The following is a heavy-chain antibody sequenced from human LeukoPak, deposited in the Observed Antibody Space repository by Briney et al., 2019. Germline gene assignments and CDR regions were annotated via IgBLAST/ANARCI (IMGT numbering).Heavy chain of an antibody. Sequence: GGSLRLSCAASGFTFSSYGMHWVRQAPGKGLEWVAVISYDGSNKYYADSVKGRFTISRDNSKNTLYLQMNSLRAEDTAVYYCAKVVLYSSGWYPGESDYWGQGTLVTVSS. CDR1: GFTFSSYG. CDR3: AKVVLYSSGWYPGESDY. CDR2: ISYDGSNK. J-gene: IGHJ4*02. D-gene: IGHD6-19*01. V-gene: IGHV3-30*18.